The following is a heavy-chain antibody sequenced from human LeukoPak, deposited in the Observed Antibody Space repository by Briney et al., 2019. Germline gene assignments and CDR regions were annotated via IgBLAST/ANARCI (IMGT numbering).Heavy chain of an antibody. Sequence: TGGSLRLSCAASGFAVSNNYMSWVRQAPGKGLEWVSVIYSDGSPYYADSVRGRFTISRDNSKNTLYLQMNSLRAEDTAVYYCARDRYSSAWYEEWGQGTLVTVSS. CDR3: ARDRYSSAWYEE. D-gene: IGHD6-19*01. V-gene: IGHV3-66*01. J-gene: IGHJ4*02. CDR2: IYSDGSP. CDR1: GFAVSNNY.